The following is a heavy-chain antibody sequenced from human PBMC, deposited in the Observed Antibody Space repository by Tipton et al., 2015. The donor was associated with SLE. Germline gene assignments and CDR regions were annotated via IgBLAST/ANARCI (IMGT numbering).Heavy chain of an antibody. Sequence: TLSLTCTVSGGSISSFHWSWIRQPPGKGLEWIGYIYYSGSTTYNPSLKSRVTISVDTSKNQFSQKLSSVTAADTAFYYCARHAGLDYYFDYWGQGTLVTVSS. V-gene: IGHV4-59*08. J-gene: IGHJ4*02. CDR3: ARHAGLDYYFDY. CDR1: GGSISSFH. CDR2: IYYSGST. D-gene: IGHD3/OR15-3a*01.